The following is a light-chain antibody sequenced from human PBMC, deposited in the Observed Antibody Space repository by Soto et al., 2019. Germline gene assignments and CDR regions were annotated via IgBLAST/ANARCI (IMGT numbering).Light chain of an antibody. J-gene: IGKJ2*01. Sequence: DIQMTQSPSSLSASIGDRVTITCRASQTIDTYVNWYQQKPGKAPTLLIYGGSTLESGAPSGFSGSGSGTDFTLTISKLRPEDVATYYCQQSFSTPYTVGQGTKLQIK. V-gene: IGKV1-39*01. CDR1: QTIDTY. CDR2: GGS. CDR3: QQSFSTPYT.